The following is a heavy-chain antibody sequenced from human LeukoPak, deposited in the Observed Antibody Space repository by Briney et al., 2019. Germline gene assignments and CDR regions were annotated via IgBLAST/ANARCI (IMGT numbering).Heavy chain of an antibody. Sequence: SETLSLTWTVSDGPISIYYWSWVRQPPGKGLEWIGYIYSSGNTIYNPSLKSRVTISVDTSKNQFSLKLSSVTAADTAVYYCVRDRELTYWGQGTLVTVSS. CDR3: VRDRELTY. CDR1: DGPISIYY. J-gene: IGHJ4*02. V-gene: IGHV4-4*08. D-gene: IGHD1-26*01. CDR2: IYSSGNT.